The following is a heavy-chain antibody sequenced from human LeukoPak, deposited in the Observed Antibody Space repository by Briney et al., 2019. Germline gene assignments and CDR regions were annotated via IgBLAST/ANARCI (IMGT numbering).Heavy chain of an antibody. CDR3: ARASRAVAGTRVWFDP. CDR2: IYYSGGT. V-gene: IGHV4-39*07. Sequence: SDTLSLTCTVSGGSISSSSYYWGWIRQPPGKGLEWIGSIYYSGGTYYNPSLKSRVTISVDTSKNQFSLKLSSVTAADTAVYYCARASRAVAGTRVWFDPWGQGTLVTVSS. J-gene: IGHJ5*02. D-gene: IGHD6-19*01. CDR1: GGSISSSSYY.